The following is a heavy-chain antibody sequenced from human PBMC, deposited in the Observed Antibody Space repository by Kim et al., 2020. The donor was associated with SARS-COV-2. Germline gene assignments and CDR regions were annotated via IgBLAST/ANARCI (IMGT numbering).Heavy chain of an antibody. CDR2: INHSGST. V-gene: IGHV4-34*01. CDR1: GGSFSGYY. CDR3: AGSPFLTMVRGVTPQRYWFDP. D-gene: IGHD3-10*01. Sequence: SETLSLTCAVYGGSFSGYYWSWIRQPPGKGLEWIGEINHSGSTNYNPSLKSRVTISVDTSKNQFSLKLSSVTAADTAVYYCAGSPFLTMVRGVTPQRYWFDPWGQGTLVTVSS. J-gene: IGHJ5*02.